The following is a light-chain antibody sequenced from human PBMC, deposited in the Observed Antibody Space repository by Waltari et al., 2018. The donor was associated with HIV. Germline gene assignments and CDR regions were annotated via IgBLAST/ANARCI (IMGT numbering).Light chain of an antibody. J-gene: IGKJ2*01. CDR1: QSVSSSS. CDR2: GAS. V-gene: IGKV3-20*01. Sequence: EIVLTQSPGTLSLSPGDRATLSCRASQSVSSSSLAWYQQKPGQAPRLLIYGASSRATGIPDRFSGSGSGTDFTLTISRLEPEDFVVYYCQQYGSSPQTFGQGTKLEIK. CDR3: QQYGSSPQT.